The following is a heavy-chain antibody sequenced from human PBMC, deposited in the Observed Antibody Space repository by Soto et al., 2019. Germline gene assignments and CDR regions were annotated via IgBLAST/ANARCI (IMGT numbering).Heavy chain of an antibody. Sequence: SETLSLTCTASGVTVSSDAYYWSWIRQHPGKGLEWIGNIYHTGSTYYSPSLKSRVAISLDTSKNQFSLRLTSVTAADTAVYYCVTVNLVGAAYYFDYWGPGTLVTVSS. D-gene: IGHD1-26*01. CDR3: VTVNLVGAAYYFDY. V-gene: IGHV4-31*03. CDR1: GVTVSSDAYY. J-gene: IGHJ4*02. CDR2: IYHTGST.